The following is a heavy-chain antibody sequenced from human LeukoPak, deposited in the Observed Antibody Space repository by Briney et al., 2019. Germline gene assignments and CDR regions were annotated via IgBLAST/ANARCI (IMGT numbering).Heavy chain of an antibody. J-gene: IGHJ5*02. CDR2: IWYDGSNK. CDR3: ASRNVGGTQFDP. Sequence: PGGSLRLSCAASGFTFSSYGMHWVRQAPGKGLEWVAVIWYDGSNKYYADSVKGRFTISRDNSKNTLYLQMNSLRAEDTAVYYCASRNVGGTQFDPWGQGTLVTVSS. D-gene: IGHD1-1*01. CDR1: GFTFSSYG. V-gene: IGHV3-33*01.